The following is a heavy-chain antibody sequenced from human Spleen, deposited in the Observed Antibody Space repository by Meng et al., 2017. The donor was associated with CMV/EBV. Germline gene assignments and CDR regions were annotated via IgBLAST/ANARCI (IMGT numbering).Heavy chain of an antibody. D-gene: IGHD6-13*01. CDR3: ARIRPGIAAALDY. V-gene: IGHV1-18*01. CDR1: GGTFSKDV. J-gene: IGHJ4*02. Sequence: ASVKVSCKASGGTFSKDVISWVRQAPGQGLEWMGWVNPYNGNRSYAQKFQGRVTMATDTSTSTAYMELTRLTSDDTAIYFCARIRPGIAAALDYWGQGTLVTVSS. CDR2: VNPYNGNR.